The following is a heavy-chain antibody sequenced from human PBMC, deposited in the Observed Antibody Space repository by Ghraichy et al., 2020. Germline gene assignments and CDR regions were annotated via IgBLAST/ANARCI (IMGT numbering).Heavy chain of an antibody. CDR1: GGSISSGDYY. D-gene: IGHD3-22*01. Sequence: SETLSLTCTVSGGSISSGDYYWSWIRQPPGKGLEWIGYIYYSGSTYYNPSLKSRVTISVDTSKNQFSLKLSSVTAADTAVYYCAREGGYYDSSGYSENDAFDIWGQGTMVTVSS. CDR3: AREGGYYDSSGYSENDAFDI. V-gene: IGHV4-30-4*01. CDR2: IYYSGST. J-gene: IGHJ3*02.